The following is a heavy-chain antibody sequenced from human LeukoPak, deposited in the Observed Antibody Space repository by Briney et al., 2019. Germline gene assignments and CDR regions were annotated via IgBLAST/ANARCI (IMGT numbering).Heavy chain of an antibody. V-gene: IGHV3-11*04. Sequence: PGGSLRLSCAASGFTFSDYYMSWIRQAPGKGLEWVSYISSSGSTIYYADSVKGRFTISRDNAKNTLYLQMNSLRAEDTAVYYCARRSAAKDAFDIWGQGTMVTVSS. D-gene: IGHD6-25*01. CDR2: ISSSGSTI. CDR1: GFTFSDYY. CDR3: ARRSAAKDAFDI. J-gene: IGHJ3*02.